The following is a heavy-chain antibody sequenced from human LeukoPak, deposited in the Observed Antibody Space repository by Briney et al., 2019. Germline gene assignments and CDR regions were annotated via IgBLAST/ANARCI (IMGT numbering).Heavy chain of an antibody. D-gene: IGHD2-8*01. CDR2: IHYSGSS. CDR3: ALAPNSNWFDF. V-gene: IGHV4-59*03. CDR1: GGSISSYY. J-gene: IGHJ5*01. Sequence: SETLSLTCTVSGGSISSYYWSWIRQPPGKGLEWIGNIHYSGSSVYNPSLKSRGTISIDTSRRQFFLKPNSVTAADTAVYFCALAPNSNWFDFWGPGTLVTVSS.